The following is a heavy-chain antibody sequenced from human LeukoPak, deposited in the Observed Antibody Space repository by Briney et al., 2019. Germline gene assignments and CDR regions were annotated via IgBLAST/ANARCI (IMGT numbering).Heavy chain of an antibody. CDR3: TRQDDFWSGYFFDY. D-gene: IGHD3-3*01. CDR1: GFTFGDYA. J-gene: IGHJ4*02. Sequence: GGSLRLSCTASGFTFGDYAMSWVRQAPGKGLEWVGFIRSKAYGGTTEYAASVEGRFTISRDDSKSIAYLQMNSPKTEDTAVYYCTRQDDFWSGYFFDYWGQGTLVTVSS. V-gene: IGHV3-49*04. CDR2: IRSKAYGGTT.